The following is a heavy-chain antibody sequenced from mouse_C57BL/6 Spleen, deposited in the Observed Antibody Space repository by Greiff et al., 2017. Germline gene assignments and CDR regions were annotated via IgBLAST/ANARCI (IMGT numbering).Heavy chain of an antibody. CDR2: IDPETGGT. V-gene: IGHV1-15*01. J-gene: IGHJ2*01. D-gene: IGHD1-1*01. CDR1: GYTFTDYE. CDR3: TRGYYGY. Sequence: VQLQQSGAELVRPGASVTLSCKASGYTFTDYEMHWVKQTPVHGLEWIGAIDPETGGTAYNQKFKGKAILTADKSSSTAYMERRGLASEGSAVYYCTRGYYGYWGQGTTLTVSS.